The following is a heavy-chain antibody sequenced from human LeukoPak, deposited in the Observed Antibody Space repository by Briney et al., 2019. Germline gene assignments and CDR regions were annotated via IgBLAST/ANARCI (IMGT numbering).Heavy chain of an antibody. CDR1: GGTFSSYA. Sequence: SVKVSCKASGGTFSSYAISWVRQAPGQGLEWMGGIIPIFGTANYAQKFQGRVTITADKSTSTAYMELSSLRSEDTAVYYCASPFMVRGVIGDVRGKGTTVTISS. CDR2: IIPIFGTA. J-gene: IGHJ6*04. CDR3: ASPFMVRGVIGDV. V-gene: IGHV1-69*06. D-gene: IGHD3-10*01.